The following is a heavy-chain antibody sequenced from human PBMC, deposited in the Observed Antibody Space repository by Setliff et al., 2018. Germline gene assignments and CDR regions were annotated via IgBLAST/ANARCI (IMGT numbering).Heavy chain of an antibody. Sequence: PSETLSLTCAVYGGPFSSYYWSWIRQPPGKGLEWIGEINHSGSTNYNPSLKSRVTISVDTSKNQFSLKLSSVTAADTAVYYCARVPNFWSGYLDYWGQGTLVTVSS. CDR2: INHSGST. CDR3: ARVPNFWSGYLDY. CDR1: GGPFSSYY. D-gene: IGHD3-3*01. V-gene: IGHV4-34*01. J-gene: IGHJ4*02.